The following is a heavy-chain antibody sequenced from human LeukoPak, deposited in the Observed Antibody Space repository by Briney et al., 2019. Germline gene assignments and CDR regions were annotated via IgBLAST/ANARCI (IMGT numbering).Heavy chain of an antibody. CDR3: AKGRWGLTINNFDI. CDR2: ISDRGDST. J-gene: IGHJ3*02. V-gene: IGHV3-23*01. CDR1: GFSVTTYA. D-gene: IGHD3-9*01. Sequence: PGGSLTLSFAASGFSVTTYAMGWVRQAPGKGLEWVSVISDRGDSTHYADSVKGRFTISRDSSKNTLQMNSLRGEDTAVYYCAKGRWGLTINNFDIWGQGTMVTVSS.